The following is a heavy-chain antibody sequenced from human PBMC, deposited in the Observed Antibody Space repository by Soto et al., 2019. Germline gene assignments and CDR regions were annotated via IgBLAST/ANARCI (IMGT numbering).Heavy chain of an antibody. D-gene: IGHD5-12*01. CDR2: ISAYNGNT. CDR1: GYTFTRYG. J-gene: IGHJ5*02. CDR3: AREKGRGYSGYDSWFDP. Sequence: GASGKVSCKASGYTFTRYGISWGRQAPGQGLEWMGWISAYNGNTNYAQKLQGRVTMTTDTSTSTAYMELRSLRSDDTAVYYCAREKGRGYSGYDSWFDPWGQGTLVTVSS. V-gene: IGHV1-18*01.